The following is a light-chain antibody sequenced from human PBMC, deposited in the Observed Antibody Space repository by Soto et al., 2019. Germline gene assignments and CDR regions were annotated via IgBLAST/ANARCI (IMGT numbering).Light chain of an antibody. J-gene: IGLJ1*01. V-gene: IGLV1-44*01. CDR2: SNN. CDR1: SSNIGSNT. Sequence: QSVLTQPPSASGTPGQRVTISCSGSSSNIGSNTVNWYQQLPGTAPKLLIYSNNQRPSGVPDRFSGSKSGTSASLAISGLQSEVEADYYCAAWDDSLNVYVFGTGTKVTVL. CDR3: AAWDDSLNVYV.